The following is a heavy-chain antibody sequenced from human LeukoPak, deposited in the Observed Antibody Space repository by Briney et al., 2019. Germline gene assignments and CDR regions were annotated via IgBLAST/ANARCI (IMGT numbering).Heavy chain of an antibody. Sequence: SETLSLTCTVSGGSVSSGDYYWSWIRQPPGKGLEWIGYIYYSGSTYYNPSLKSRVTISVDTSKNQFSLKLSSVTAADTAVYYCARVTQLVLFLDYWGQGTLVTVSS. D-gene: IGHD6-13*01. J-gene: IGHJ4*02. V-gene: IGHV4-30-4*08. CDR1: GGSVSSGDYY. CDR3: ARVTQLVLFLDY. CDR2: IYYSGST.